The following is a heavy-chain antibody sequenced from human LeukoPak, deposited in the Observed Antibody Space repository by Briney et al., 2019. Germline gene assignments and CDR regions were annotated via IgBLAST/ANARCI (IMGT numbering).Heavy chain of an antibody. J-gene: IGHJ4*02. Sequence: GGSLRLSCAASGFTFSSYAMHWVRQAPGKGLEWVAVISYDGSNKYYADSVKGRFTISRDNSKNTLYLQMNSLRAEDTAVYYCARERYSGSYPRSYFDYWGQGTLVTVSS. D-gene: IGHD1-26*01. CDR3: ARERYSGSYPRSYFDY. CDR2: ISYDGSNK. CDR1: GFTFSSYA. V-gene: IGHV3-30*04.